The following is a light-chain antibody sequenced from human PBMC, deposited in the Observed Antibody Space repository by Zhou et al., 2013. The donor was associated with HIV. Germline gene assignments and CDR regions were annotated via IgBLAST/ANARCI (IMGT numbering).Light chain of an antibody. J-gene: IGKJ2*04. Sequence: DIQMTQSPSSLTASVGDRVTITCRASQTISTLLNWYQHKPGIAPKVMIYDGSSLPSGVPSRFSGSTSGTEFTLTISSLQPDDFATYYCQQYNSYSCSFGQGTKLEIK. CDR2: DGS. V-gene: IGKV1-5*01. CDR1: QTISTL. CDR3: QQYNSYSCS.